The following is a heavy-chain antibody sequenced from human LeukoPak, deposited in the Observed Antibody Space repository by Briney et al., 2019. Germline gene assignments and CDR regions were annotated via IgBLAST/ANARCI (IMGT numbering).Heavy chain of an antibody. CDR2: ISWNSGSA. CDR1: GFTFDDYS. V-gene: IGHV3-9*01. D-gene: IGHD5-12*01. J-gene: IGHJ4*02. Sequence: GRSLRLSCAASGFTFDDYSMHWVQQAPGKGLEWVSGISWNSGSAGYADSVKGRFTISRDSAKNSLYLQMNSLRTEDTALYYCAKDRTYSAYAALDYWGQGTLVTVSS. CDR3: AKDRTYSAYAALDY.